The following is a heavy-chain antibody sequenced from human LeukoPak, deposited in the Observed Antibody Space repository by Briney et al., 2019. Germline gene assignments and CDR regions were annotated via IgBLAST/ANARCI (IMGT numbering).Heavy chain of an antibody. D-gene: IGHD2-2*01. V-gene: IGHV1-18*01. CDR1: GYTFTSYG. CDR3: ARDSSDIVVVPADY. J-gene: IGHJ4*02. CDR2: ISAYNGNT. Sequence: ASVKVSCKASGYTFTSYGISWVRQAPGQGLEWMGWISAYNGNTNYAQKLQGRVTMTTDTSTSTAYMELRSLRSDDTAVYYCARDSSDIVVVPADYWGQGTLVTVSS.